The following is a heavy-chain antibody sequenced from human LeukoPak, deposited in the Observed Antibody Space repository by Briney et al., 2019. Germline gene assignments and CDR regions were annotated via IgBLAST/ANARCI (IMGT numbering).Heavy chain of an antibody. J-gene: IGHJ6*02. D-gene: IGHD3-3*01. V-gene: IGHV3-30*18. CDR3: AKVLPQDYDFWSGYYTDSNLYYYHGMDV. Sequence: GGSLRLSCAASGFTFSSYGMHWVRQAPGKGLEWVAVVSYDGSNKYYADSVKGRFTISRDNSKNTLYLQMNSLRVEDTAVDYCAKVLPQDYDFWSGYYTDSNLYYYHGMDVWGQGTTVTVSS. CDR1: GFTFSSYG. CDR2: VSYDGSNK.